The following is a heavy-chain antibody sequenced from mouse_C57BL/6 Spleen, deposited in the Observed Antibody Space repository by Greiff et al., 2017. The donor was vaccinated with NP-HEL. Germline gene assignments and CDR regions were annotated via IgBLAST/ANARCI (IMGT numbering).Heavy chain of an antibody. Sequence: QVQLKQPGAELVKPGASVKMSCKASGYTFTSYWITWVKQRPGQGLEWIGDIYPGSGSTNYNEKFKSKATLTVDTSSSTAYMQLSSLTSEDSAVYYCARQELGRGWFAYWGQGTLVTVSA. D-gene: IGHD4-1*01. V-gene: IGHV1-55*01. CDR1: GYTFTSYW. J-gene: IGHJ3*01. CDR3: ARQELGRGWFAY. CDR2: IYPGSGST.